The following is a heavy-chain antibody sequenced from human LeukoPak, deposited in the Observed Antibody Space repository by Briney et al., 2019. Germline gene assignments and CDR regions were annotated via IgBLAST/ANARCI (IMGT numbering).Heavy chain of an antibody. V-gene: IGHV3-30-3*02. CDR2: ISYDGRNK. CDR3: AKSPYYDILAGCYYYFDY. Sequence: QSGRCLRPSCAAAGFTFSDYATDWVSQAPGKGLEWVADISYDGRNKYYADSVKGRLTISRDNSKSTLYLQMNSLRAEDTATYYCAKSPYYDILAGCYYYFDYWGQGTLVTVSS. CDR1: GFTFSDYA. D-gene: IGHD3-9*01. J-gene: IGHJ4*02.